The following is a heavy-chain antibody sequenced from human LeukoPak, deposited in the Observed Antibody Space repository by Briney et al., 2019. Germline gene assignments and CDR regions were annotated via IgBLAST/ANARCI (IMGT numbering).Heavy chain of an antibody. J-gene: IGHJ1*01. V-gene: IGHV4-39*07. D-gene: IGHD1-26*01. Sequence: SETLSLTCTVSGGSISSSSYYWGWIRQPPGKGLEWIGSIYYSGSTYYNPSLNSRVTISLDTSKNQFSLKLSSVTAADTAVYYCARAGGSPEYFHYWGQGTLVTVSS. CDR2: IYYSGST. CDR3: ARAGGSPEYFHY. CDR1: GGSISSSSYY.